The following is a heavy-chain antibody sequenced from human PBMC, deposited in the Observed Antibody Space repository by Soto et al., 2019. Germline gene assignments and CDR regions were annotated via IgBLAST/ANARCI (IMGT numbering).Heavy chain of an antibody. Sequence: ASVKVSCKASGYTFTNHAIHWVRQAPGQGLEWMGWINAGKGDTKYPQRFQGRVTITRDTSASTAYMELSSLRSEDTAVYYCARNILGGTTDYWGPGTLVTSPQ. V-gene: IGHV1-3*01. CDR2: INAGKGDT. J-gene: IGHJ4*02. D-gene: IGHD1-7*01. CDR1: GYTFTNHA. CDR3: ARNILGGTTDY.